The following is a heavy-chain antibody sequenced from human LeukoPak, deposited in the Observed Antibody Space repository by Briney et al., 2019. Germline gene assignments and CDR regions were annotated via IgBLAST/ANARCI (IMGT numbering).Heavy chain of an antibody. CDR3: VNFHLAAAGKGYYYYGMDV. V-gene: IGHV3-64D*09. D-gene: IGHD6-13*01. Sequence: GGSLRLSCSASGFTFSSYAMHWVRQAPGKGLEYVSAISSSGGSTYYADSVKGRFTISRDNSKNTLYLQMSSLRAEDTAVYYCVNFHLAAAGKGYYYYGMDVWGQGTTVTVSS. CDR1: GFTFSSYA. J-gene: IGHJ6*02. CDR2: ISSSGGST.